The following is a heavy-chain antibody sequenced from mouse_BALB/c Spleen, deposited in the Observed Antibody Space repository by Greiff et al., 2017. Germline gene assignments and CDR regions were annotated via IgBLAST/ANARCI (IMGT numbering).Heavy chain of an antibody. CDR1: GFNIKDYY. J-gene: IGHJ3*01. CDR2: IDPENGDT. CDR3: NEGGEGFAY. Sequence: EVQLQESGAELVRSGASVKLSCTASGFNIKDYYMHWVKQRPEQGLEWIGWIDPENGDTEYAPKFQGKATMTADTSSNTAYLQLSSLTSEDTAVYYCNEGGEGFAYWGQGTLVTVSA. D-gene: IGHD2-13*01. V-gene: IGHV14-4*02.